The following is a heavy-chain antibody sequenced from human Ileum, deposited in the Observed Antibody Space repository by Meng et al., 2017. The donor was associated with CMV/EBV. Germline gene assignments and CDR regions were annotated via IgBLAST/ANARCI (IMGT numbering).Heavy chain of an antibody. Sequence: GGSLRLSCAVSGFTFSAYNMNWVRQAPGKGLEWVASISMSSSYIYYADAVRGRFTISRDNAKNSLYLQINSLRAEDTAVYYCARDYSHQIVASTHDAFDLWGQGTMVTVSS. CDR2: ISMSSSYI. V-gene: IGHV3-21*01. D-gene: IGHD2/OR15-2a*01. CDR1: GFTFSAYN. J-gene: IGHJ3*01. CDR3: ARDYSHQIVASTHDAFDL.